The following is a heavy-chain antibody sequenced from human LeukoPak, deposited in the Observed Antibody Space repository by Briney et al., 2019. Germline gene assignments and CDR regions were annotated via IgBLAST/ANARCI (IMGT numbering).Heavy chain of an antibody. CDR3: VTRVVGAMPFDH. CDR1: GFTFSTYN. Sequence: GGSLRLSCAASGFTFSTYNMNWVRQAPGKGLEWISYITTRSDEIYYADSVKGRFTISRDNARSSLYLQMNSLRDEDTAVYYCVTRVVGAMPFDHWGQGTLVTVSS. V-gene: IGHV3-48*02. D-gene: IGHD1-26*01. CDR2: ITTRSDEI. J-gene: IGHJ4*02.